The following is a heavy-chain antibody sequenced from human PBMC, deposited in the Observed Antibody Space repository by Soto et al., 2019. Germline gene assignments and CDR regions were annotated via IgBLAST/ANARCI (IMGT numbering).Heavy chain of an antibody. CDR1: GYTFTGYY. Sequence: QVQLVQSGAEVKKPGASVKVSCKASGYTFTGYYMHWVRQAPGQGLEWLGWINPNSGGTNYAQKFQGWVTMTRDTSISTAYIELSRLRSHDTAVYYCARDLAPLNGVLRYFDWFGYGMDVWGQGTTVTVSS. CDR3: ARDLAPLNGVLRYFDWFGYGMDV. D-gene: IGHD3-9*01. J-gene: IGHJ6*02. V-gene: IGHV1-2*04. CDR2: INPNSGGT.